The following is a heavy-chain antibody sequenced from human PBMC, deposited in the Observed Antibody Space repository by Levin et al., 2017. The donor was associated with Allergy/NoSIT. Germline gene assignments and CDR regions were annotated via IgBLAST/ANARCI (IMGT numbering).Heavy chain of an antibody. CDR3: AKGLYSGCPYRAFDM. CDR2: MRYSGDTT. J-gene: IGHJ3*02. V-gene: IGHV3-23*01. Sequence: GGSLRLSCAASGFTFSSYTMTWVRQAPGKGLEWVSTMRYSGDTTHYADSVKGRFTISRDGSKDTLFLQMNSLRAEDTAVYYCAKGLYSGCPYRAFDMWGQGTMVTVSS. D-gene: IGHD1-26*01. CDR1: GFTFSSYT.